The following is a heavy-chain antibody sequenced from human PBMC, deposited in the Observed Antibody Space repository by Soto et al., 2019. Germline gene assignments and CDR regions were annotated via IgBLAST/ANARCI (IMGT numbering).Heavy chain of an antibody. V-gene: IGHV3-30-3*01. CDR3: ARDWLNIVVVPAAPSFYYYGMDV. D-gene: IGHD2-2*01. CDR2: ISYDGSNK. J-gene: IGHJ6*02. CDR1: GFTFSSYA. Sequence: QVQLVESGGGVVQPGRSLRLSCAASGFTFSSYAMHWVRQAPGKGLEWVAVISYDGSNKYYADSVKGRFTISRDNSKNTLYLQMNSLRAEDTAVYYCARDWLNIVVVPAAPSFYYYGMDVWGQGTTVTVSS.